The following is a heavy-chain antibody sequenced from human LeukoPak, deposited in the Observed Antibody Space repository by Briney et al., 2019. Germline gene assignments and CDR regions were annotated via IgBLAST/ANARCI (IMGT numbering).Heavy chain of an antibody. V-gene: IGHV4-59*12. CDR3: ARGNYYGSGSLYGMDV. Sequence: SETLSLTCTVSGGSISSYYWSWIRQPPGKGLEWIGYIYYSGSTNYNPSLKSRVTISVDTSKNQFSLKLSSVTAADTAVYYCARGNYYGSGSLYGMDVWGQGTTVTVSS. CDR1: GGSISSYY. D-gene: IGHD3-10*01. CDR2: IYYSGST. J-gene: IGHJ6*02.